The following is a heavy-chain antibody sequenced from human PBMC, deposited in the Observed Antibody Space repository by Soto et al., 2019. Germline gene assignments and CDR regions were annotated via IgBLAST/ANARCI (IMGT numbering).Heavy chain of an antibody. CDR3: VGQRLSTMIKVVDY. CDR1: GFTFSACA. CDR2: ISGSGDSI. Sequence: GGSLRLSCAASGFTFSACAMGWVRQAPGKGLEWVSGISGSGDSINYADSVKGRFTISRDNSKNTLYLQVNSLRVDDTAVYHCVGQRLSTMIKVVDYWGQGTLVTVSS. D-gene: IGHD3-22*01. V-gene: IGHV3-23*01. J-gene: IGHJ4*02.